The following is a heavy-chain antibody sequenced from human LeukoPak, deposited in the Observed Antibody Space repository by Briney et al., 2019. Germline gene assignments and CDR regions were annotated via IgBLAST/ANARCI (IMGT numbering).Heavy chain of an antibody. CDR3: VSTLRFLPYRRFDY. Sequence: PSETLSLTCTVSGGSISSSNYYWGWIRQPPGKGLEWIGSIYYSGSTYYNPSLKSRVTISGDASRNQFSLRLSSVTASDTAVYYCVSTLRFLPYRRFDYWGQGTLVTVSS. D-gene: IGHD3-3*01. J-gene: IGHJ4*02. CDR2: IYYSGST. V-gene: IGHV4-39*01. CDR1: GGSISSSNYY.